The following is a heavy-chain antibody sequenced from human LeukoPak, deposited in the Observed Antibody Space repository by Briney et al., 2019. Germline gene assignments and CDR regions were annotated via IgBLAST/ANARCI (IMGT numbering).Heavy chain of an antibody. V-gene: IGHV3-53*01. Sequence: GGSLRLSCAVSGVSVSSKDMSWVRQAPGKGLEWVSIIYSGGSTYHADSVKGRLTISRDNSKNTLYLQMNSLRAEDTAVYYCARDVDYYDILSGYYQHFGMDVWGQGTTVTVSS. D-gene: IGHD3-9*01. J-gene: IGHJ6*02. CDR1: GVSVSSKD. CDR3: ARDVDYYDILSGYYQHFGMDV. CDR2: IYSGGST.